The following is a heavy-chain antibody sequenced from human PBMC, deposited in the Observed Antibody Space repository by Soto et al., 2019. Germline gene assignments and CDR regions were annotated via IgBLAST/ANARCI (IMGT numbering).Heavy chain of an antibody. D-gene: IGHD5-18*01. Sequence: SETLSLTCSVSGAVVTSGENYWSWVRQPPGKGLEWLGYIYDSGVPSYTPALKSRVTLSLDRPNNQVSLKLRSVTAADTAVYFCVRDLAHGYTGNGWGLGTLVTVSS. CDR1: GAVVTSGENY. V-gene: IGHV4-30-4*08. CDR2: IYDSGVP. CDR3: VRDLAHGYTGNG. J-gene: IGHJ4*01.